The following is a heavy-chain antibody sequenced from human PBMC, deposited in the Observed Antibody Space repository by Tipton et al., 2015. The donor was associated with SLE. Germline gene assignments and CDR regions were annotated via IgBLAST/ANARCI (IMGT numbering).Heavy chain of an antibody. CDR1: GGSINSGSYY. D-gene: IGHD3-16*01. J-gene: IGHJ4*02. V-gene: IGHV4-39*01. CDR2: VYYDGTT. CDR3: ARRLISFWGSIAN. Sequence: TLSLTCTVSGGSINSGSYYWAWIRQPPGKGLEWIGSVYYDGTTHYNSSLNSGVVIAVDTSMNQFSLKVTSVTVADAALYYCARRLISFWGSIANWGQGTLITVSS.